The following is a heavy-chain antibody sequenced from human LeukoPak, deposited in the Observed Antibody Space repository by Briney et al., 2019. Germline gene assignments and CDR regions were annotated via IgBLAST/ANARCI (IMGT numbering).Heavy chain of an antibody. Sequence: PSETLSLTCAVSGGSISNGGYSWSWIRQPPGKGLEWIGYIYHSGSTYYNPSLKSRVTISVDRSKNQFSLKLSSVTAADTAVYYCAREAVAGTGYFDYWGQGTLVTVSS. CDR3: AREAVAGTGYFDY. D-gene: IGHD6-19*01. CDR1: GGSISNGGYS. CDR2: IYHSGST. J-gene: IGHJ4*02. V-gene: IGHV4-30-2*01.